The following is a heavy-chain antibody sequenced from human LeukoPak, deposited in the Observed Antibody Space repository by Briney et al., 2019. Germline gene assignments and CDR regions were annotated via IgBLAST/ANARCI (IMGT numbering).Heavy chain of an antibody. CDR2: IYYSGST. V-gene: IGHV4-59*08. D-gene: IGHD3-16*01. CDR1: GGSISSYY. CDR3: ARKRGYYFDY. J-gene: IGHJ4*02. Sequence: KSSETLSLTCTVSGGSISSYYWSWIRQPPGKGLEWIGYIYYSGSTNYNPSLKSRVTISVDTSKNQFSLKLSSVTAADTAVFYCARKRGYYFDYWGQGTLVTVSS.